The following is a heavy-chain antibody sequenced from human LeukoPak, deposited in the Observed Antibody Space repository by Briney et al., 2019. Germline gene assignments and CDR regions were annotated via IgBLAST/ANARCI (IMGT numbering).Heavy chain of an antibody. CDR3: AKSGGLRYFDWFFDS. CDR2: IESDGTST. CDR1: GFTFTTSW. V-gene: IGHV3-74*01. J-gene: IGHJ4*02. Sequence: GGSLRLSCAASGFTFTTSWMHWFRQAPGKGLVWVSRIESDGTSTTYADSVKGRFTISRDNAKNSLYLQMNSLRAEDTAVYYCAKSGGLRYFDWFFDSWGQGTLVTVSS. D-gene: IGHD3-9*01.